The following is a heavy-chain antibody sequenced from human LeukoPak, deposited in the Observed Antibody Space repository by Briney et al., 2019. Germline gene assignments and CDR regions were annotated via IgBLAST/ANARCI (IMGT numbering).Heavy chain of an antibody. Sequence: ASVKVSCKASGYTFTSYYMHWVRQAPGQGLEWMGIINPSGGSTNYAQKFQGRVTITADESTSTAYMELSSLRSEDTAVYYCARSPELVWFDPWGQGTLVTVSS. V-gene: IGHV1-46*01. D-gene: IGHD2/OR15-2a*01. J-gene: IGHJ5*02. CDR1: GYTFTSYY. CDR3: ARSPELVWFDP. CDR2: INPSGGST.